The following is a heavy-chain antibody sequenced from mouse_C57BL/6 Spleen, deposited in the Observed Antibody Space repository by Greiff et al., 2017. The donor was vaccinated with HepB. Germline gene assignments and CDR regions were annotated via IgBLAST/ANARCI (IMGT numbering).Heavy chain of an antibody. V-gene: IGHV5-9*01. CDR3: ARSYYSNHFDY. J-gene: IGHJ2*01. Sequence: EVKLVESGGGLVKPGGSLKLSCAASGFTFSSYTMSWVRQTPEKRLEWVATISGGGGNTYYPDSVKGRFTISRDNAKNTLYLQMSSLRSEDTALYYCARSYYSNHFDYWGQGTTLTVSS. CDR1: GFTFSSYT. D-gene: IGHD2-5*01. CDR2: ISGGGGNT.